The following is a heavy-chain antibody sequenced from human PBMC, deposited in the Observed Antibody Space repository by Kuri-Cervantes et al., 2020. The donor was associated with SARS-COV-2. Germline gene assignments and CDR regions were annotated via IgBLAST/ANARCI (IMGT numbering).Heavy chain of an antibody. CDR2: IIPIFGTA. V-gene: IGHV1-69*13. CDR1: GGTFSSYA. Sequence: SVKVSCKASGGTFSSYAISWVRQAPGQGLEWMGGIIPIFGTANYAQKFQGRVTITADESTSTAYMELSSLRSEDTAVYYCASRVTTSLAFDIWGQGKMVTGSS. J-gene: IGHJ3*02. CDR3: ASRVTTSLAFDI. D-gene: IGHD4-11*01.